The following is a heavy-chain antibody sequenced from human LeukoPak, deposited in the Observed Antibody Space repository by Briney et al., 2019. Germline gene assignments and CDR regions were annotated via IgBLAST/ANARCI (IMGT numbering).Heavy chain of an antibody. V-gene: IGHV3-7*01. CDR3: ARESTAGYNSSWYGFRN. D-gene: IGHD6-13*01. J-gene: IGHJ1*01. CDR2: INQDGSEK. CDR1: GFTFSGYW. Sequence: PGGPLRLSCAAPGFTFSGYWMSWVRQAPGKGLEWVANINQDGSEKYYVDSVKGRFTISRDNAKNSLFLRMGSLRVEGTAVYYCARESTAGYNSSWYGFRNWGQGTLVSVSS.